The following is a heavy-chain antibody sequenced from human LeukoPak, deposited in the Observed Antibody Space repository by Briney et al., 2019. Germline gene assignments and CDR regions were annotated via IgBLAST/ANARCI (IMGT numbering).Heavy chain of an antibody. D-gene: IGHD1-26*01. J-gene: IGHJ4*02. V-gene: IGHV4-38-2*01. CDR2: VYHSGST. CDR3: ASRSGSYYGPFDY. CDR1: GYSISSGYY. Sequence: SEALSLTCAVSGYSISSGYYWGWIRQPPGKGLEWIGSVYHSGSTYYNPSLKSRVTISVDTSKNQFSLKLSSVTAADTAVYYCASRSGSYYGPFDYWGQGTLVTVSS.